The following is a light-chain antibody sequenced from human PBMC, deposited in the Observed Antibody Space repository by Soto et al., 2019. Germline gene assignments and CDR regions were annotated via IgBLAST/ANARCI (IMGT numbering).Light chain of an antibody. CDR2: NNN. Sequence: QSVLTQPPSASGTPGQRVTISCSGSSSNIGSNAVNWYQHLPGTAPKLLIYNNNQRPSGVPDRFSGSKSGTSASLAITGLQADDEADYYCQSYDNSLRGVVFGGGTKLTVL. CDR3: QSYDNSLRGVV. V-gene: IGLV1-44*01. CDR1: SSNIGSNA. J-gene: IGLJ2*01.